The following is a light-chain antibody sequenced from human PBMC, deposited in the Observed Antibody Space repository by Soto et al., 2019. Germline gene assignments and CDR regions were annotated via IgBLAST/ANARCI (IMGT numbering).Light chain of an antibody. J-gene: IGKJ1*01. CDR2: AAS. V-gene: IGKV3-20*01. CDR1: LSVASNY. CDR3: QQYGSAPWT. Sequence: EIVLTQSPGTLPLSPGERATLSCRASLSVASNYVAWYQQKPGQAPRLLIYAASGRATGIPDRFSGSGSGTDFTLTISRLEPEDVAVYYCQQYGSAPWTFGQGTKVEI.